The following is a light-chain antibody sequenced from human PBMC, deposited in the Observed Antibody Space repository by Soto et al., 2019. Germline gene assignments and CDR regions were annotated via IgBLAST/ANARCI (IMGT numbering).Light chain of an antibody. CDR3: QQYNSSWT. CDR1: QSISSW. V-gene: IGKV1-5*01. CDR2: DAS. Sequence: DIQMNQSPSTLSASVGDRVTITCRASQSISSWLAWYQQKPGKAPKLLIYDASSLESGVPSRFSGSGSGTEFTLTISSLQPDDFATYYCQQYNSSWTSGQGSQVDIK. J-gene: IGKJ1*01.